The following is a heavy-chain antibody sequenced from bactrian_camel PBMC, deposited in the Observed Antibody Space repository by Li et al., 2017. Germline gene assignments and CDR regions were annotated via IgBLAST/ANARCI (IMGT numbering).Heavy chain of an antibody. CDR3: AAQRDGGGCDDFGF. Sequence: QVQLVESGGGSVETGGSLNLTCSAHSSYTYGTKCMGWFRQVPGKEREAVALIHTSSGLTSFGDSAEGRFTMSQDKAKSTLYLQMNSLKPEDTAMYYCAAQRDGGGCDDFGFWGQGTQVTVS. D-gene: IGHD3*01. V-gene: IGHV3S54*01. CDR2: IHTSSGLT. J-gene: IGHJ6*01. CDR1: SSYTYGTKC.